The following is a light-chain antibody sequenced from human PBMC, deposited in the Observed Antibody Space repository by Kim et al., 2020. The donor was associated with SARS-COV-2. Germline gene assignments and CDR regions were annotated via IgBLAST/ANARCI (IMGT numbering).Light chain of an antibody. CDR3: QQYDSWPLT. V-gene: IGKV3-15*01. J-gene: IGKJ1*01. Sequence: VSPGEKAALSCRASQSVDTNLAWYQQIPGQTPRLLIYGASTRATGIPPRFSGGGSGTEFTLSISSLQSEDFAVYYCQQYDSWPLTFGQGTKVDIK. CDR1: QSVDTN. CDR2: GAS.